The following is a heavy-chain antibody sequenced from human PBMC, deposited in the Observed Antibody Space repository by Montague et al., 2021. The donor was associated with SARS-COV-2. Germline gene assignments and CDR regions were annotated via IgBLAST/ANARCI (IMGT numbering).Heavy chain of an antibody. J-gene: IGHJ6*02. Sequence: SETLSLTCTVSGDSISDYYWSWIRQPPGMGLEWIGYICRSGATNYNPPLKSRVIISLDTSKSQFSLRLSSVTAADTAMYYCARTSRVSRFFYGVDVWGQGATVTVSS. D-gene: IGHD5/OR15-5a*01. CDR2: ICRSGAT. CDR3: ARTSRVSRFFYGVDV. V-gene: IGHV4-59*01. CDR1: GDSISDYY.